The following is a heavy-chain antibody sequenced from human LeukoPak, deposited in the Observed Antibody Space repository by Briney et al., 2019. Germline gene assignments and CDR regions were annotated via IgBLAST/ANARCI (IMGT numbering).Heavy chain of an antibody. Sequence: KSSETLSLTCTASGASVSSGDYHWSWVRQAPGKGLEWIGHNQNPSYNPSLKSRVVISIHTSRNQFSLTLNTVTAADTATYFCVTYFVNGGGRGHWGPGALVTVSS. CDR3: VTYFVNGGGRGH. V-gene: IGHV4-61*08. J-gene: IGHJ4*02. CDR2: HNQNP. CDR1: GASVSSGDYH. D-gene: IGHD3-9*01.